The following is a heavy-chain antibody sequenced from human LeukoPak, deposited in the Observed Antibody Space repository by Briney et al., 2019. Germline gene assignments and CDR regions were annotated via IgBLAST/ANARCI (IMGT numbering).Heavy chain of an antibody. Sequence: ASVKVSCKASGYTFTSYYMHWVRQAPGQGLEWMGIINPSGGGTSYAQKFQGRVTMTRDTSTSTVYMELSSLRSEDTAVYYCARDVGDIVVVPAASLGYWGQGTLVTVSS. CDR1: GYTFTSYY. CDR2: INPSGGGT. CDR3: ARDVGDIVVVPAASLGY. V-gene: IGHV1-46*01. J-gene: IGHJ4*02. D-gene: IGHD2-2*01.